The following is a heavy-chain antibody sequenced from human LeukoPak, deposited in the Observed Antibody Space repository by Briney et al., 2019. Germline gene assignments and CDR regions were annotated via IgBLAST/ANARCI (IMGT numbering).Heavy chain of an antibody. CDR2: IYYSGST. CDR3: ARLRDLYNIFDY. V-gene: IGHV4-59*12. Sequence: SSETLSLTCTVSGGSISSYYWSWIRQPPGKGLEWIGDIYYSGSTKYNPSLKSRVTISVDTSKNQFSLRLSSVTAADTAVYYCARLRDLYNIFDYWGQGTLVTVSS. CDR1: GGSISSYY. J-gene: IGHJ4*02. D-gene: IGHD1-1*01.